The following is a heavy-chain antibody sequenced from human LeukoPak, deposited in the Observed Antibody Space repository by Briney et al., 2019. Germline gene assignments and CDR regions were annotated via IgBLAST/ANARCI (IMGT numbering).Heavy chain of an antibody. CDR2: IIGRGDRT. V-gene: IGHV3-23*01. J-gene: IGHJ4*02. CDR1: GFTFSRYG. CDR3: AKGSRHACDYWYYFDY. Sequence: GGSLRLSCAASGFTFSRYGMSWVRQAPGKGREWVGAIIGRGDRTNYADSVKGRLTISRENSKKTLYLQMNSLRAEDTAVYYCAKGSRHACDYWYYFDYWGQGSLVTVSS. D-gene: IGHD4-17*01.